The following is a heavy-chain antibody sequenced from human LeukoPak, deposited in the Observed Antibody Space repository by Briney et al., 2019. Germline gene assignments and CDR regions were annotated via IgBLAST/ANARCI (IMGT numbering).Heavy chain of an antibody. D-gene: IGHD3-22*01. CDR3: ARDSYYDSSLRWFDP. CDR2: ISGSGDST. CDR1: GFTFSSYG. Sequence: GGSLRLSCAASGFTFSSYGMSWVRQAPGKGLEWVSVISGSGDSTYYADSVKGRFTISRDNSKNTLYLQMNSLRAEDTAVYYCARDSYYDSSLRWFDPWGQGTLVTVSS. V-gene: IGHV3-23*01. J-gene: IGHJ5*02.